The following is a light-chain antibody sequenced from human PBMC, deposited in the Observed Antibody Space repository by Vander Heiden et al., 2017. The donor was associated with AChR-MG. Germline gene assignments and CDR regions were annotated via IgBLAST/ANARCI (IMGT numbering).Light chain of an antibody. Sequence: SSELTPDPAVSVALGPTVRITCHGDSLRRYYASWYQKKPGQAPVLVIYGKNNRPSGIPDRFSGSSSGNTASLTITGAEAEDEADYYCNSRDSSGNHLVFGTGTKVTVL. CDR1: SLRRYY. CDR2: GKN. J-gene: IGLJ1*01. V-gene: IGLV3-19*01. CDR3: NSRDSSGNHLV.